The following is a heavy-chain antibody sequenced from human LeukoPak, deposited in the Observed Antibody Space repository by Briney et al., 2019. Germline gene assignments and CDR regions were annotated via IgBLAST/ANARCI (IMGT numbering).Heavy chain of an antibody. Sequence: SETLSLTCAVCGGSFSGYYWSWIRQPPGKGLEWIGEINHSGSTNYNPSLKSRVTISGDTSKNQFSLRLSSVTAADTAVYYCAREREGPYGYLDYWGQGTLVTVSS. CDR1: GGSFSGYY. CDR3: AREREGPYGYLDY. V-gene: IGHV4-34*01. J-gene: IGHJ4*02. D-gene: IGHD4-17*01. CDR2: INHSGST.